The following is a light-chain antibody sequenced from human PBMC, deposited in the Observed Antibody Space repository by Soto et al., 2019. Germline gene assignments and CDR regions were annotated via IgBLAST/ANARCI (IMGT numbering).Light chain of an antibody. Sequence: DIQMTQSTSSLSASVGDRVTITCRASQSISSYLNWYQQKPGKAPKLLIYAASSLQSGVPSRFSGSGSGTDFTLTISILQPEDFATYYCQQSYSTPPITFGQGTRLEIK. V-gene: IGKV1-39*01. J-gene: IGKJ5*01. CDR2: AAS. CDR3: QQSYSTPPIT. CDR1: QSISSY.